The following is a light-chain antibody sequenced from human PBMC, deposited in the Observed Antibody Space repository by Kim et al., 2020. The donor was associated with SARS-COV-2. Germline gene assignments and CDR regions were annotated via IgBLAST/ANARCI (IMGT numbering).Light chain of an antibody. V-gene: IGLV2-14*04. Sequence: QSITISCTGSSSDVGGYNYVSWYQQHPGKDPKLLIYDVSKRPSGVSNRFSGSKSGNTASLTISGLQAEDEADYYCSSYTSSSTLYVFGAGTKVTVL. CDR3: SSYTSSSTLYV. CDR1: SSDVGGYNY. CDR2: DVS. J-gene: IGLJ1*01.